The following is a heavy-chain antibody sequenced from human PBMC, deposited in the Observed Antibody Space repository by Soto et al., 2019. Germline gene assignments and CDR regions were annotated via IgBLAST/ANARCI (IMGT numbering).Heavy chain of an antibody. J-gene: IGHJ6*03. Sequence: GGSLRLSCVASGFTFSNHWISWVRQAPGKGVEWVATIKQDGSDKYYVDSVKGRFTISRDNAKSSLYLQMNSLRAEDTAVYYCAIFCSGGDCYPNYYYYYMDVWGKGTTVTVSS. D-gene: IGHD2-15*01. CDR2: IKQDGSDK. CDR1: GFTFSNHW. CDR3: AIFCSGGDCYPNYYYYYMDV. V-gene: IGHV3-7*01.